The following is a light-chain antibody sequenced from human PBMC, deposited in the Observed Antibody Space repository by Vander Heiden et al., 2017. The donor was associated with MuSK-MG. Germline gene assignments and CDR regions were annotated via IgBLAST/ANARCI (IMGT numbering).Light chain of an antibody. J-gene: IGLJ2*01. Sequence: QSVLTQPPSSSATPRQRVLISCSGSRFNIGRNSVHWYQQFPVTAPKLLVYSSNQRPSGVPDRFSGSKSGTSASLAISGLQSDDEAEYFCAAWDDSLNALIFGGGTSLTAL. CDR3: AAWDDSLNALI. CDR1: RFNIGRNS. V-gene: IGLV1-44*01. CDR2: SSN.